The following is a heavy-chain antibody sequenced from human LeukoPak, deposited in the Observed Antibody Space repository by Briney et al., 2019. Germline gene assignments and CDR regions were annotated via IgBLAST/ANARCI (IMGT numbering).Heavy chain of an antibody. Sequence: SSETLSLTCAVYGGSFSGYYWSWICQPPGKGLEWIGEINHSGSTNYNPSLKSRVTISVDTSKNQFSLKLSSVTAADTAVYYCARGPPGSSWFSLRGGAFDIWGQGTMVTVSS. CDR3: ARGPPGSSWFSLRGGAFDI. J-gene: IGHJ3*02. CDR2: INHSGST. CDR1: GGSFSGYY. D-gene: IGHD6-13*01. V-gene: IGHV4-34*01.